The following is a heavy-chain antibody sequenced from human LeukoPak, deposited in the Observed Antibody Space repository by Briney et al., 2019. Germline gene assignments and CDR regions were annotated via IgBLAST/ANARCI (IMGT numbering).Heavy chain of an antibody. J-gene: IGHJ4*02. Sequence: SETLSLTCTVFGGSVSNVNYHWGWIRQPPGKGLEWIASIYYSGSTFYKPSLKSRVTISIDTSKNQFSLKLYSVTAADTAVYYCAREETSTIWDWGQGALVTVSS. CDR3: AREETSTIWD. CDR2: IYYSGST. CDR1: GGSVSNVNYH. D-gene: IGHD5-24*01. V-gene: IGHV4-39*07.